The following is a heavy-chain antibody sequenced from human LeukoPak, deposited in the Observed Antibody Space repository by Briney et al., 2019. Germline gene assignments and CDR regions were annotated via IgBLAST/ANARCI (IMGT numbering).Heavy chain of an antibody. CDR3: AREGNTSAWYYF. Sequence: ASVKVSCKTSGYTFMDYDISWVRQAPGQGLEWVGWISTFRGDTNYAQRLQGRVTMTTDRSTSTVYLELRNLGSDDTAVYYCAREGNTSAWYYFWGQGSQVIVSS. CDR2: ISTFRGDT. D-gene: IGHD1/OR15-1a*01. V-gene: IGHV1-18*01. CDR1: GYTFMDYD. J-gene: IGHJ4*02.